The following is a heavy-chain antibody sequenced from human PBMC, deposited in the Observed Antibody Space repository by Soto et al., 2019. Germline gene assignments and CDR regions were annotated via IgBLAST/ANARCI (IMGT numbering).Heavy chain of an antibody. V-gene: IGHV5-51*01. CDR1: GYSFSSYW. CDR3: ARPRSSSRNYYGMDV. Sequence: GESLKISCKGSGYSFSSYWIGWVRQMPGKGLEWMGIIYPGDSDTRYSPSFQGQVTISADKSISTAYLQWSSLKASDTAMYYCARPRSSSRNYYGMDVWGQGTTVTVSS. J-gene: IGHJ6*02. D-gene: IGHD6-13*01. CDR2: IYPGDSDT.